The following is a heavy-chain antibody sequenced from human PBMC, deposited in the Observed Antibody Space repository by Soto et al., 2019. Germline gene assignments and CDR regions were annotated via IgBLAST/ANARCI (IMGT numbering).Heavy chain of an antibody. V-gene: IGHV3-23*01. D-gene: IGHD3-10*01. Sequence: PGGSQRLPCAASGFNFRSHAMSWVRQATGKGLEWVSAISGSGGSTYYADSVKGRFTISRDNSKNTLYLQMNSLRAEDTAVYYCAKYYYGSGSYYNDPIDYWGQGTLVTVSS. CDR3: AKYYYGSGSYYNDPIDY. CDR2: ISGSGGST. CDR1: GFNFRSHA. J-gene: IGHJ4*02.